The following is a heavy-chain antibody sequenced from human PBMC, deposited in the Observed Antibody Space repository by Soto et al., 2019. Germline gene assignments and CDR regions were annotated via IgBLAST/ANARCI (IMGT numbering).Heavy chain of an antibody. V-gene: IGHV3-74*01. D-gene: IGHD3-22*01. Sequence: GGSLRLSCAASGFTFSSYWMHWVRQAPGKGLVWVSRINSDGSSTSYADSVKGRFTISRDNAQNTLYLQMNSLRAEDTAVYYGARVYDSSGYYSIDAFDIWGQGTMVTVSS. CDR1: GFTFSSYW. CDR3: ARVYDSSGYYSIDAFDI. J-gene: IGHJ3*02. CDR2: INSDGSST.